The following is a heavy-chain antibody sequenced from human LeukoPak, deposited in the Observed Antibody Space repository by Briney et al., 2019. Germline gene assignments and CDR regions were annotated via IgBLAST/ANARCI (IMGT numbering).Heavy chain of an antibody. J-gene: IGHJ4*02. CDR1: GGTFSSYA. V-gene: IGHV1-69*13. D-gene: IGHD6-19*01. CDR3: AGGGYSSGDY. Sequence: ASVKVSCKASGGTFSSYAISWVRQATGPGLEWMGGIIPIFGTANYAQKFQGRVTITADESTSTAYMELSSLRSGDTAVYYCAGGGYSSGDYWGQGTLVTVSS. CDR2: IIPIFGTA.